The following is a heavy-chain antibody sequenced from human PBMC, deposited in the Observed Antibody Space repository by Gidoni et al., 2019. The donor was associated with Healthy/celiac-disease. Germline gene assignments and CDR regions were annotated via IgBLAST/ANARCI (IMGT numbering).Heavy chain of an antibody. D-gene: IGHD5-18*01. CDR3: ARAVSSYGVYYYYYGMDV. CDR1: GGSFSGYY. CDR2: INHSGST. Sequence: QVQLQQWGAGLLKPSETLSLTCAVYGGSFSGYYWSWIRQPPGKGLEWIGEINHSGSTNYNPSLKSRVTISVDTSKNQFSLKLSSVTAADTAVYYCARAVSSYGVYYYYYGMDVWGQGTTVTVSS. V-gene: IGHV4-34*01. J-gene: IGHJ6*02.